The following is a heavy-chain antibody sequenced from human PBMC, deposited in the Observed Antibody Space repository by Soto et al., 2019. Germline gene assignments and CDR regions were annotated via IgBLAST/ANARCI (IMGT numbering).Heavy chain of an antibody. CDR2: IMPVFPTP. J-gene: IGHJ6*02. CDR1: GGTFSTSA. Sequence: QVQLVQSGAEVKKPGSSVKVSCKASGGTFSTSAISWVRQSPGQGLEWVGGIMPVFPTPDYAQNFQGRVTITADESTTTAYLELTSLRADDTAVYYCARDKDRLQLGGNYYYILDVWGQGTAITVSS. V-gene: IGHV1-69*12. CDR3: ARDKDRLQLGGNYYYILDV. D-gene: IGHD1-1*01.